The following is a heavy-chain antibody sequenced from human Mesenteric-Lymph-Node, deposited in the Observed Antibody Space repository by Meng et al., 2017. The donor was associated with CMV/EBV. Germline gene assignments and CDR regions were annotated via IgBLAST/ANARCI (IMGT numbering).Heavy chain of an antibody. CDR1: RFIFSNYE. V-gene: IGHV3-48*03. CDR2: ISSSGLTI. CDR3: VRDMAGAGPGY. J-gene: IGHJ4*02. Sequence: SLKISCAASRFIFSNYEMNWVRQAPGKGLEWVSYISSSGLTIYYADSVKGRFTISRDNAKNSLYLQMNSLRAEDTAVYYCVRDMAGAGPGYWGQGTLVTVSS. D-gene: IGHD3-10*01.